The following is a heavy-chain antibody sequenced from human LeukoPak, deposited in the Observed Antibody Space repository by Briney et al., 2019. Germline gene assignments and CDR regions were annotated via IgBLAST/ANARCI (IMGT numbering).Heavy chain of an antibody. CDR3: VREIDDSNAA. CDR2: INSYGSTT. CDR1: GFTFSSNW. Sequence: GGSLRLSCAASGFTFSSNWMHWVRQAPGKGLVWVSRINSYGSTTSYADSVKGRFTISRDNAKNTLFLQMSSLRAEDTAVYYCVREIDDSNAAWGRGTLVTVSS. J-gene: IGHJ5*02. V-gene: IGHV3-74*01. D-gene: IGHD3-22*01.